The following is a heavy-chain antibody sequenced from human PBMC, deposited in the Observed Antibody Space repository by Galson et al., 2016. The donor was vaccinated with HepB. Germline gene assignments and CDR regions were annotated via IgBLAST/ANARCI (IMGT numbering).Heavy chain of an antibody. Sequence: SVKVSCKASGGTFSSYPISWVRQAPGQGLEWMGGIIPTFGTATYAQKFQGRVTITADESTSTTSMQLSSLRSDDTAVYYCARGNVVLPAGVAYYYYGMDVWGQGTTVTVSS. V-gene: IGHV1-69*13. CDR2: IIPTFGTA. CDR3: ARGNVVLPAGVAYYYYGMDV. J-gene: IGHJ6*02. D-gene: IGHD2-2*01. CDR1: GGTFSSYP.